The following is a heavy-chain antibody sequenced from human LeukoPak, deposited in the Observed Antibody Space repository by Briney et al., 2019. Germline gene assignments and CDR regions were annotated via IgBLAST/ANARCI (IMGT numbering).Heavy chain of an antibody. CDR2: INLNSGDI. CDR1: GYSFTDYY. D-gene: IGHD2-21*01. Sequence: GASVKVSCKASGYSFTDYYMHWVRQAPGRGLEWMGWINLNSGDIKSAQKFQGRVTMTRDTSITTVYMEVSWLTSDDTAIYYCARADRLHGGPYLIGPWGQGTLVTVSS. V-gene: IGHV1-2*02. CDR3: ARADRLHGGPYLIGP. J-gene: IGHJ5*02.